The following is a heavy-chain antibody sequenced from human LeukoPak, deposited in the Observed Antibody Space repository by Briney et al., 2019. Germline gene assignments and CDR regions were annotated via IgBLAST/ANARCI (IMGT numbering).Heavy chain of an antibody. CDR3: AKDRFTMVFFNYYFDY. CDR1: GSPLEGFV. D-gene: IGHD3-10*01. Sequence: LTGGSLSLPLLPPGSPLEGFVITWVPQAPGRGREGFSYISSGSSLIHYADSVKGRFTISRDNSKNTLYLQMNSLRAEDTAVYYCAKDRFTMVFFNYYFDYWGQGTLVTVSS. J-gene: IGHJ4*02. CDR2: ISSGSSLI. V-gene: IGHV3-48*01.